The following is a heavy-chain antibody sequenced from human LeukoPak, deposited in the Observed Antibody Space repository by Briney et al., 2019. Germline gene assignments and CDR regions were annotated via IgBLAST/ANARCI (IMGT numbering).Heavy chain of an antibody. CDR1: GFTFSGSA. CDR3: NSFFYDSSGYALDY. V-gene: IGHV3-73*01. CDR2: IRSKANSYAT. D-gene: IGHD3-22*01. Sequence: GGSLRLSCAASGFTFSGSAMHWVRQASGKGLEWVGRIRSKANSYATAYAASVKGSFTISRDDSKNTAYLQMNSLKTEDTAVYYCNSFFYDSSGYALDYWGQGTLVTVSS. J-gene: IGHJ4*02.